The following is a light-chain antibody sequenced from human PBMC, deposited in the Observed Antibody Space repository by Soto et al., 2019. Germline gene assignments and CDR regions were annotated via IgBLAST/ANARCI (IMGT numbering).Light chain of an antibody. V-gene: IGKV3-20*01. Sequence: EIVLTQSPGTLSLSPGERATLSCRASQSFSSRYLAWYQQKPGQAPRLLIHGASSRATGIPDRFSGSGSGAVFTLTISRLEPEDFAGYYCQQYGGTPPYTFGQGTKLEIQ. J-gene: IGKJ2*01. CDR2: GAS. CDR1: QSFSSRY. CDR3: QQYGGTPPYT.